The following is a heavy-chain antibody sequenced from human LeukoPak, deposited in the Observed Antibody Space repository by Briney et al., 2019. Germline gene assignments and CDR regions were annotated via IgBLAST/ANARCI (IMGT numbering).Heavy chain of an antibody. J-gene: IGHJ5*02. Sequence: GGSLRLSCAASGFTFSSYAMNWVRQAPGTGLGWVSSISGSGGDTYYADSVKGRFTISRDNSKNTLYLQMNSLRAEDTAVYYCAKNPIGGGIRNNWLDPWGQGTLVTVSS. CDR3: AKNPIGGGIRNNWLDP. CDR1: GFTFSSYA. D-gene: IGHD3-16*02. CDR2: ISGSGGDT. V-gene: IGHV3-23*01.